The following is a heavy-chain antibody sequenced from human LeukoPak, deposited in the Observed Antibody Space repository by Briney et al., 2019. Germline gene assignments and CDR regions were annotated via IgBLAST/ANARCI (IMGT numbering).Heavy chain of an antibody. CDR1: GGSISSGGYY. CDR2: MYYSGNT. CDR3: ARTLGWASSRYPFDG. J-gene: IGHJ4*02. V-gene: IGHV4-39*01. Sequence: SETLSLTCTVSGGSISSGGYYWSWIRQHPGKGLEWIGSMYYSGNTDYNPSLKSRVTVSVDTSKNQFSLKVNSVTAADTAVYYCARTLGWASSRYPFDGWGQGTLVTVSS. D-gene: IGHD3-16*02.